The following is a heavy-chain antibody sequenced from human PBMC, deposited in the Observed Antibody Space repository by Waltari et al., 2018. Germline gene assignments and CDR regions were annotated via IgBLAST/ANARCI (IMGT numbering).Heavy chain of an antibody. D-gene: IGHD4-4*01. Sequence: EVQLLESGGGLVQPGGSLRLSCAASGFTFSSYAMSRVRQAPGKWLEWVSAISGSGGSTYYADSVKGRFTISRDNSKNTLYLQMNSLRAEDTAVYYCAKSSAVTRAFDYWGQGTLVTVSS. CDR1: GFTFSSYA. J-gene: IGHJ4*02. CDR2: ISGSGGST. CDR3: AKSSAVTRAFDY. V-gene: IGHV3-23*01.